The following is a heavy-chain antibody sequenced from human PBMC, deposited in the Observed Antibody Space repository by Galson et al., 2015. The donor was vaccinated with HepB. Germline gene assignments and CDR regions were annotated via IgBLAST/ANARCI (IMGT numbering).Heavy chain of an antibody. J-gene: IGHJ4*02. CDR1: GFTFSSYS. CDR3: ARLDVGPGFCVDY. CDR2: ISSSSSYI. D-gene: IGHD2-2*03. Sequence: SLRLSCAASGFTFSSYSMNWVRQAPGKGLEWVSSISSSSSYIYYADSVKGRFTISRDNAKNSLYLQMNSLRAEDTAVYYCARLDVGPGFCVDYWGQGTLVTVSS. V-gene: IGHV3-21*01.